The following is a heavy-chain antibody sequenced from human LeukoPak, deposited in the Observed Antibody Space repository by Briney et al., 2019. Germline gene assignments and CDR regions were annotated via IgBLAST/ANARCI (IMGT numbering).Heavy chain of an antibody. CDR1: GGTFSSYA. CDR3: AREREGYDSSGYYLL. V-gene: IGHV1-69*01. CDR2: IIPIFGTA. D-gene: IGHD3-22*01. Sequence: ASVKVSCKASGGTFSSYAISWVRQAPGQGLEWMGGIIPIFGTANYAQKFPGRVTITADESTSTAYMELSSLRSEDTAVYYCAREREGYDSSGYYLLWGQGTLVTVSS. J-gene: IGHJ4*02.